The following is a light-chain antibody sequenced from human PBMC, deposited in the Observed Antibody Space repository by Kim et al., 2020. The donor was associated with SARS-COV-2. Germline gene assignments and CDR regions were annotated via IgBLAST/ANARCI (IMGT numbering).Light chain of an antibody. CDR1: QVVGTY. Sequence: APSSSPSSRATPTSRATQVVGTYLTRYQQHPGQAPGLLINAASKRATVSPARFRGGWSGTDFTLTIGTLEPEDSPVYYCQPRCNFGQGTRLEIK. CDR2: AAS. V-gene: IGKV3D-11*01. J-gene: IGKJ5*01. CDR3: QPRCN.